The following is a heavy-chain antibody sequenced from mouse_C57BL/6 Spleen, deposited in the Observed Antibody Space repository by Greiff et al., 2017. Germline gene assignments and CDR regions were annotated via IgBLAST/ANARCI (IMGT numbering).Heavy chain of an antibody. CDR1: GYTFTSYW. CDR2: INPSSGST. CDR3: ARKGTSNSMDY. J-gene: IGHJ4*01. Sequence: VKLVESGAELAKPGASVKLSCKASGYTFTSYWMHWVKQRPGQGLEWIGDINPSSGSTKYNQKFKDKATLTVDKSSSTAYMQLSSLTYEDSAVYYYARKGTSNSMDYWGQGTLVTVSS. V-gene: IGHV1-7*01. D-gene: IGHD2-10*02.